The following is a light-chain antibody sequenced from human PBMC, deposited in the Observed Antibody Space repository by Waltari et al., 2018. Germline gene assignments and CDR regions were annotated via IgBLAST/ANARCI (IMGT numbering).Light chain of an antibody. J-gene: IGKJ4*02. V-gene: IGKV1-6*01. CDR3: LQDYIFPLT. Sequence: AIQMTQSPSSLSASVGDRVTITFRASEDIRNDLGWYQQKPGKDPRLLIFASSTLQSGVPSRFSGSRSGTDFTLTISSLQPEDFATYFCLQDYIFPLTFGGGTTVEI. CDR2: ASS. CDR1: EDIRND.